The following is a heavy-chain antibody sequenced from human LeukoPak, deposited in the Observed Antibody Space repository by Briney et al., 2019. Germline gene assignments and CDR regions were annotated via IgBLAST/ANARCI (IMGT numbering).Heavy chain of an antibody. J-gene: IGHJ4*02. CDR3: AREVAEYSSGWYYFDH. CDR1: GGSISSGSYY. V-gene: IGHV4-61*02. D-gene: IGHD6-19*01. Sequence: PSETLSLTCTVSGGSISSGSYYWSWIRQPAGKGLEWIGRIYTSGSTNYNPSLKSRVTISLDTSKNQFSLKLNSVTAADMAVYYCAREVAEYSSGWYYFDHWGQGSLVTVSS. CDR2: IYTSGST.